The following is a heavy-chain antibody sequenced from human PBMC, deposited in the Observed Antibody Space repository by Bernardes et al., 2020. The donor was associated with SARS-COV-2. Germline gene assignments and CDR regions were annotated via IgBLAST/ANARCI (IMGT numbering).Heavy chain of an antibody. CDR1: GFTFSSYG. Sequence: GGSLRLSCAASGFTFSSYGMHWVRQAPGKGLEWVAVISYDGSNKYYADSVKGRFTISRDNSKNTLYLQMNSLRAEDTAVYYCAAVGSGSYYGGFDYWGQGTLVTVSS. D-gene: IGHD1-26*01. CDR3: AAVGSGSYYGGFDY. CDR2: ISYDGSNK. J-gene: IGHJ4*02. V-gene: IGHV3-30*03.